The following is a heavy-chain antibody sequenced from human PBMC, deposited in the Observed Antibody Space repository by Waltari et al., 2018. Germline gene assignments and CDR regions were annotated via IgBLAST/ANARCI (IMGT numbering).Heavy chain of an antibody. CDR1: GGSLCRGRYY. V-gene: IGHV4-61*09. CDR3: ARDGYSSSWGSEDFQH. CDR2: ICTSGST. Sequence: HVQLQESGPGMVKPSQTLSLTGTVTGGSLCRGRYYCSWTRPPAGKGLEWIGYICTSGSTNYNPALMSRVIITVDTNKNQFSLKLSSGTAADTAVYYCARDGYSSSWGSEDFQHWGQGTLVTVSS. D-gene: IGHD6-13*01. J-gene: IGHJ1*01.